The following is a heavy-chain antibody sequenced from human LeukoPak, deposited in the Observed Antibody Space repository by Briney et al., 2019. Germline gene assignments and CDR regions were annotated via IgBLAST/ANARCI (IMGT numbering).Heavy chain of an antibody. Sequence: SETLSLTCTVSGGSISSYYWSWIRQPPGKGLEWIGYIYYSGSTNYNPSLKSRVIISVDTSKNQFSLKLSSVTAADTAVYYCARGGIWDGHDIWGQGTMVTVSS. CDR1: GGSISSYY. CDR2: IYYSGST. D-gene: IGHD1-14*01. V-gene: IGHV4-59*08. CDR3: ARGGIWDGHDI. J-gene: IGHJ3*02.